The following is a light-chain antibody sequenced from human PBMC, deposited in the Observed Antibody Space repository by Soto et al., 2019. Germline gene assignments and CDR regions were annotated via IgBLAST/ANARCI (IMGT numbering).Light chain of an antibody. V-gene: IGKV3D-15*02. Sequence: EIVMTQSPATLSVSRGERATLSCRANQAISRNLAWYQQKPGQAPRLIIYGASTRATGIPDRFSGSGSGTDFTLTIDRLEPEDVAVYYCHQYYSSPTTFGGGTKVDIK. CDR3: HQYYSSPTT. J-gene: IGKJ4*01. CDR1: QAISRN. CDR2: GAS.